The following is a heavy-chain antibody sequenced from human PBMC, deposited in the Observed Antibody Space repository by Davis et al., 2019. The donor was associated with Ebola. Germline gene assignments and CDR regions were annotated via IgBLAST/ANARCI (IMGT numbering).Heavy chain of an antibody. J-gene: IGHJ6*02. D-gene: IGHD6-13*01. Sequence: PGGSLRLSCAASGFTFDDYAMHWVRQAPGKGLEWVSLISGDGGSTYYADSVKGRFTISRDNAKNTLYLQMNSLRAEDTAVYYCARVSPSSSWIYGMDVWGQGTTVTVSS. CDR3: ARVSPSSSWIYGMDV. CDR2: ISGDGGST. V-gene: IGHV3-43*02. CDR1: GFTFDDYA.